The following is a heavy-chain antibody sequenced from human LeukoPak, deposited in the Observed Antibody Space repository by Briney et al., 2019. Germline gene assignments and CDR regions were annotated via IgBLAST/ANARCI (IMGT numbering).Heavy chain of an antibody. CDR2: FDPEDGET. CDR1: GYTLTELS. V-gene: IGHV1-24*01. J-gene: IGHJ4*02. Sequence: GASVKVSCKVSGYTLTELSMHWVRQAPGKGLEWMGGFDPEDGETIYAQKFQGRVTITRNTSISTAYMELSSLRSEDTAVYYCARAPTYYYDSRGRGKFDYWGQGTLVTVSS. CDR3: ARAPTYYYDSRGRGKFDY. D-gene: IGHD3-22*01.